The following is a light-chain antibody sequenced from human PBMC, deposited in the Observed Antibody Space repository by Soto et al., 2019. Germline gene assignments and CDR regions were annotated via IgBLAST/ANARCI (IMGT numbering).Light chain of an antibody. J-gene: IGLJ1*01. CDR2: EGS. V-gene: IGLV2-23*03. CDR1: SSDVGSYNL. Sequence: QSVLTQPASVSGSPGQSITISCTGTSSDVGSYNLVSWYQQHPGKAPKLMIYEGSKRLSGVSNRFSGSKSGNTASLTISGLQAEDEADYYCCAYAGSSTFDVFGTGTKGTVL. CDR3: CAYAGSSTFDV.